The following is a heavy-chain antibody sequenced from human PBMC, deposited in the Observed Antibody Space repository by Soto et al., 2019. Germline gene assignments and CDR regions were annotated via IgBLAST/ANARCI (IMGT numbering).Heavy chain of an antibody. V-gene: IGHV3-30*18. D-gene: IGHD3-22*01. CDR1: GFRFSSYG. CDR3: AKTGSSGYYGGGDYFDY. Sequence: QVQLVESGGGVVQPGRSLRLSCAASGFRFSSYGMHWVRQAPGKGLEWVAVMSYDGSNTYYADSVKGRFTISRDNSKNPRYLQMRSLRAEDTAVYYCAKTGSSGYYGGGDYFDYWGQGTLVTVSS. CDR2: MSYDGSNT. J-gene: IGHJ4*02.